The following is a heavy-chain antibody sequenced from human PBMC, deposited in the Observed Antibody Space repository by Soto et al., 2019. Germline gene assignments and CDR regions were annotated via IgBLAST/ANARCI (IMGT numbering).Heavy chain of an antibody. J-gene: IGHJ4*02. CDR1: GFTFSSYA. V-gene: IGHV3-23*01. CDR2: ISGSGGST. D-gene: IGHD2-15*01. CDR3: AKDRDPIGDIVVVVAATGLDY. Sequence: EVQLLESGGGLVQPGGSLRLSCAASGFTFSSYAMSWVRQAPGKGLEWVSAISGSGGSTYYADSVKGRFTISRDNSKNTLYLQMNSLRAEDTAVYYCAKDRDPIGDIVVVVAATGLDYWGQGTLVTVSS.